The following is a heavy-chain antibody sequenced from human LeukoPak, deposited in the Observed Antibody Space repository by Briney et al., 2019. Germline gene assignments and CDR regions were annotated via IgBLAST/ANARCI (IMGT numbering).Heavy chain of an antibody. CDR3: AKDSAKKYDDY. Sequence: GGSLRLSCAASGFTFSSYAMHWVRQAPGKGLEWVALISYDGSNKYYVDSVKGRFTISRDNSKNTLYLQMNSLRAEDTAVYYCAKDSAKKYDDYWGQGTLVTVSS. CDR2: ISYDGSNK. V-gene: IGHV3-30*18. D-gene: IGHD2/OR15-2a*01. J-gene: IGHJ4*02. CDR1: GFTFSSYA.